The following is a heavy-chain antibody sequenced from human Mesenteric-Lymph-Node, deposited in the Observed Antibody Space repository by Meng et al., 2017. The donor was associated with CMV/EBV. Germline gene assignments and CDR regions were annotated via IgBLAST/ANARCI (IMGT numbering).Heavy chain of an antibody. J-gene: IGHJ6*02. CDR1: GFTFSSYS. CDR3: ARGEDSSSWHGLSMDV. CDR2: ISSSRYM. V-gene: IGHV3-21*01. D-gene: IGHD6-13*01. Sequence: GGSLRLSCAASGFTFSSYSMNWVRQAPGKGLEWVSSISSSRYMYYADSVKGRFTISRDNAKSSLYLQMNSLRAEDTAVYFCARGEDSSSWHGLSMDVWGQGTTVTVSS.